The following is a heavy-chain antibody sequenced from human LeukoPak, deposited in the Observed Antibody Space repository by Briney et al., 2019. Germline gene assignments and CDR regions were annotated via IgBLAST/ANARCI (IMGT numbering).Heavy chain of an antibody. CDR1: GDSISRSSYY. CDR2: IYYSGST. Sequence: SETLSLTCTVSGDSISRSSYYWGWIRQPPGKGPEWIGNIYYSGSTDYNPSLKSRVTISVDTSKNQFSLKLSSVTAADTAVYYCAKDLATPYMDVWGKGATVTVSS. J-gene: IGHJ6*03. CDR3: AKDLATPYMDV. V-gene: IGHV4-39*07. D-gene: IGHD2-2*01.